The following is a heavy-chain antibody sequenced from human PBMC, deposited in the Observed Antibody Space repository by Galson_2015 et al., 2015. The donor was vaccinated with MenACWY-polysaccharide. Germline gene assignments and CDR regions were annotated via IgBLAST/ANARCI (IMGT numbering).Heavy chain of an antibody. CDR2: IKPDGSDK. Sequence: SLRLSCAASGFTFSNYWMSWVSQAPGKGLEWVASIKPDGSDKYYVVSVKGSFIISRDNVQNSLFLQMSNLRAEDTAVYYCARLFGGVTTYDYWGQGTLVTVSS. CDR3: ARLFGGVTTYDY. J-gene: IGHJ4*02. D-gene: IGHD3-16*01. V-gene: IGHV3-7*01. CDR1: GFTFSNYW.